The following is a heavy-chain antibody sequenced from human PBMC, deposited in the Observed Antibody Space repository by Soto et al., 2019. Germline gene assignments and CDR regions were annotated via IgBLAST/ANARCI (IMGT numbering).Heavy chain of an antibody. Sequence: ASVKVSCKASGYTFTSYAMHWVRQAPGQRLEWMGWINAGNGNTKYSQKFQGRVTITRDTSASTAYMELSSLRSEDTAVYYCARVTDWEVAAAGPFDYWGQGSLVTGSS. CDR1: GYTFTSYA. V-gene: IGHV1-3*01. D-gene: IGHD6-13*01. CDR2: INAGNGNT. CDR3: ARVTDWEVAAAGPFDY. J-gene: IGHJ4*02.